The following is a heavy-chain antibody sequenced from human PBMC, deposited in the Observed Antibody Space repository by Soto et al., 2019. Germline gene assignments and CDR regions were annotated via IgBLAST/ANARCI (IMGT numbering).Heavy chain of an antibody. CDR2: IYPGDSDT. CDR3: ARPVGDTNEPLGAFDI. Sequence: PGESLKISCKGSGYSLTSYWIGWVRQMPGKGLEWMGIIYPGDSDTRYSPSFQGQVTISADKSISTAYLQWSSLKASDTAMYYCARPVGDTNEPLGAFDIWGQGTMVTVSS. J-gene: IGHJ3*02. D-gene: IGHD1-26*01. V-gene: IGHV5-51*01. CDR1: GYSLTSYW.